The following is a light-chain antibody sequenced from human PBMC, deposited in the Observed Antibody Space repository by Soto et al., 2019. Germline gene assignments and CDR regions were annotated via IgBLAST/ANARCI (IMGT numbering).Light chain of an antibody. CDR3: SSYTNKDTLL. J-gene: IGLJ3*02. V-gene: IGLV2-14*03. Sequence: QSALTQPASVSGSPGQSITISCTGTSSDVGGYDHVSWYQQHPGKAPKLIIYDVTVRPSGISRRFSGSKSDNXXSLAVSGLQPEDEADYYCSSYTNKDTLLFGGGTKXTVL. CDR2: DVT. CDR1: SSDVGGYDH.